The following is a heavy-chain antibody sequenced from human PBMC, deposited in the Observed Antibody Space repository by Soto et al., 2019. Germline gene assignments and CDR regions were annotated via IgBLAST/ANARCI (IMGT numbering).Heavy chain of an antibody. V-gene: IGHV4-59*08. D-gene: IGHD4-17*01. CDR2: IYYSGST. CDR1: GGSISSYY. Sequence: SETLSLTCTVSGGSISSYYWSWIRQPPGKGLEWIGYIYYSGSTNYNPSLKSRATISVDTSKNQFSLKLSSVTAADTAVYYCARRDGDYGLGYYYGMDVWGQGTTVTVSS. CDR3: ARRDGDYGLGYYYGMDV. J-gene: IGHJ6*02.